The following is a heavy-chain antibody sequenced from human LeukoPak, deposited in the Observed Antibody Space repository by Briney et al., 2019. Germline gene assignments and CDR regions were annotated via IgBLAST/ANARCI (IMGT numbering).Heavy chain of an antibody. J-gene: IGHJ4*02. V-gene: IGHV3-30*18. CDR1: GFTFSSYG. CDR2: ISYDGSNK. D-gene: IGHD6-6*01. CDR3: AKIGEYSSSVQFDY. Sequence: GGSLRLSCAASGFTFSSYGMHWVRQAPGKGLEWVAVISYDGSNKYYADSVKGRFTTSRDNSKNTLYLQMNSLRAEDTAVYYCAKIGEYSSSVQFDYWGQGTLVTVSS.